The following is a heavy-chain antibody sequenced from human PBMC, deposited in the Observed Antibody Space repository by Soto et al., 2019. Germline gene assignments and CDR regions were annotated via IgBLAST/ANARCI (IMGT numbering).Heavy chain of an antibody. CDR3: ARAETIVDAFDI. D-gene: IGHD1-1*01. CDR2: INRGNGNT. Sequence: QVQLVQSGAEVKKPGASVKISCKASGYTFTTYAVHWVRQAPGQRLEWMGWINRGNGNTKYSEKFQGRVTFTRDTSASTAYRELSSLRSEDTAVYYCARAETIVDAFDIWGQGTMVTVSS. CDR1: GYTFTTYA. J-gene: IGHJ3*02. V-gene: IGHV1-3*01.